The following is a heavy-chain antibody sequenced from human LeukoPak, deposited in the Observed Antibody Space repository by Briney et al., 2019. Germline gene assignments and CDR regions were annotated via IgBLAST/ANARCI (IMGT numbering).Heavy chain of an antibody. D-gene: IGHD2-2*01. CDR3: TRGGCGRTSCYGDSGLDP. V-gene: IGHV3-13*01. J-gene: IGHJ5*02. Sequence: PGGSLRPSCAASGFTISRYDIHWVRQPTGKGLEWVSFLSTTGDTYYQDSMKGRFTISRDTVRNSVYLQMNSLRADDTAVYYCTRGGCGRTSCYGDSGLDPWGQGTLVTVSS. CDR1: GFTISRYD. CDR2: LSTTGDT.